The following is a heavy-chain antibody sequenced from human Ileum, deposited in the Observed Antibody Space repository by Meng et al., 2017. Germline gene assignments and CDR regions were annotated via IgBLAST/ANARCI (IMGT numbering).Heavy chain of an antibody. J-gene: IGHJ4*02. D-gene: IGHD2-21*01. Sequence: GESLKISCAASGLTFSSYWMHWVRQAPGKGLVWVSRINSDGSSTTYADYVKGRFTISRDNAKNTLYLQMNSLRAEDTAVYYCATNINVAAAGYYFDYWGQGTLVTVSS. CDR1: GLTFSSYW. CDR2: INSDGSST. CDR3: ATNINVAAAGYYFDY. V-gene: IGHV3-74*01.